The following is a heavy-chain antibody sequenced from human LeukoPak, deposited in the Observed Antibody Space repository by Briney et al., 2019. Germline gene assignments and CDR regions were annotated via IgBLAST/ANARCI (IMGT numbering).Heavy chain of an antibody. CDR3: AKDFSYYYYMDV. J-gene: IGHJ6*03. V-gene: IGHV4-39*07. CDR2: MYYSGST. Sequence: SETLSLTCTVSGGSISSSGYYWGWIRQPPGKGLEWIGSMYYSGSTYYNPSLKSRVTISVDTSKNHFSLKLSSVTAADTAVYYCAKDFSYYYYMDVWGKGTTVTVSS. CDR1: GGSISSSGYY.